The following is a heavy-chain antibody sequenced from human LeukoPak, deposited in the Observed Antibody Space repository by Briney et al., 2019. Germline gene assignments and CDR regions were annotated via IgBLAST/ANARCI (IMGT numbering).Heavy chain of an antibody. D-gene: IGHD2-15*01. CDR1: GYTFTSYG. J-gene: IGHJ1*01. CDR2: ISAYNGNT. V-gene: IGHV1-18*01. Sequence: ASVKVSCKASGYTFTSYGISWVRQAPGQGLEWMGWISAYNGNTNYAQKLQGRVTMTTDTSTSTAYMELRSLRSDDTAVYYCAREGGGGPYCSGGSCYNQHWGQGTLVTVSS. CDR3: AREGGGGPYCSGGSCYNQH.